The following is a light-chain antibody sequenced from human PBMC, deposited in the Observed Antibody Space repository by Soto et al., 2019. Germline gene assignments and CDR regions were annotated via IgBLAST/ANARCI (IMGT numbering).Light chain of an antibody. CDR1: SSDVGSYNL. CDR3: CSYAGSSTWV. CDR2: EVS. V-gene: IGLV2-23*02. Sequence: QSALTQPASVSGSPGQSITISCTGTSSDVGSYNLVSWYQQHPGKAPTLMIYEVSKRPSGVSNRFSGSKSGNTASLTISGLQAEYEADYYCCSYAGSSTWVFGGGTKLTVL. J-gene: IGLJ3*02.